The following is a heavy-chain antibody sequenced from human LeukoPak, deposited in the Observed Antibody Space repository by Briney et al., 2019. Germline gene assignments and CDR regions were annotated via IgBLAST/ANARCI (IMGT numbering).Heavy chain of an antibody. J-gene: IGHJ4*02. CDR2: ISAYNGNT. Sequence: GASVKVSCKASGYTFTGYYMHWVRQAPGQGLEWMGWISAYNGNTNYAQKLQGRVTMTTDTSTSTAYMELRSLRSDDTAVYYCARAAYGDYLNSWAWGQGTLVTVSS. V-gene: IGHV1-18*04. D-gene: IGHD4-17*01. CDR1: GYTFTGYY. CDR3: ARAAYGDYLNSWA.